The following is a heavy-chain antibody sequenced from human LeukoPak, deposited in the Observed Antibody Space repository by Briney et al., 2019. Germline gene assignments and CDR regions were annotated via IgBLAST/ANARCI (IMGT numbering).Heavy chain of an antibody. CDR1: GFTFSSYA. V-gene: IGHV3-23*01. Sequence: GGSLRLSCAASGFTFSSYAMSWVRQAPGKGLGWVSGVSGSGGSTYYADSVKGRFTISRDNSKNTLYLQMNSLRAEDTAVYYCARELVSLGTGYFDLWGRGTLVTVSS. CDR3: ARELVSLGTGYFDL. J-gene: IGHJ2*01. CDR2: VSGSGGST. D-gene: IGHD7-27*01.